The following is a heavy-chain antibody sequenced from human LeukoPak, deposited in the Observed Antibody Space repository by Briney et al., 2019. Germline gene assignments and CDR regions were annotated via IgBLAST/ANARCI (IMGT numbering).Heavy chain of an antibody. Sequence: PSETLSLTCTVSGGSISSYYWSWIRQPPGKGLEWIGYIYYSGSTNYNPSLKSRVTISVDTSKNQFSLKLSSVTAADTAVYYCARSDYDFWSGYVADYWGQGTLVTVSS. V-gene: IGHV4-59*01. CDR1: GGSISSYY. D-gene: IGHD3-3*01. CDR2: IYYSGST. J-gene: IGHJ4*02. CDR3: ARSDYDFWSGYVADY.